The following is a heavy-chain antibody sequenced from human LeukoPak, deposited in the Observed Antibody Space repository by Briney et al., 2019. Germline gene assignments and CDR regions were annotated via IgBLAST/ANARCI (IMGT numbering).Heavy chain of an antibody. CDR1: GDSISSSSYY. CDR2: IYHSGST. Sequence: SETLSLTCTVSGDSISSSSYYWGWIRQPPGKGLEWIGNIYHSGSTYQNPSLKSRVAISVDTSKNQFSLKLSSVTAADTAVYYCERYDTVRGYYWGQGTLVTVSS. J-gene: IGHJ4*02. D-gene: IGHD4-17*01. CDR3: ERYDTVRGYY. V-gene: IGHV4-39*01.